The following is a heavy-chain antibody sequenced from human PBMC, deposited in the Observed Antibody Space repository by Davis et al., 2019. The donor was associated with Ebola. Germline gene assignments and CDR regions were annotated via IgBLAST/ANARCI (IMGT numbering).Heavy chain of an antibody. D-gene: IGHD1-26*01. J-gene: IGHJ6*02. CDR3: ARDGRTSYDDYYYGMGV. V-gene: IGHV3-74*01. Sequence: GESLKISCADSGFTLSIYAMTWVRQAPGKGLVWVARLNPDGSTGRYGDSVQGRFTISRDNARNTLYLQLNSLRADDTAVYYCARDGRTSYDDYYYGMGVWGQGTTVTVS. CDR1: GFTLSIYA. CDR2: LNPDGSTG.